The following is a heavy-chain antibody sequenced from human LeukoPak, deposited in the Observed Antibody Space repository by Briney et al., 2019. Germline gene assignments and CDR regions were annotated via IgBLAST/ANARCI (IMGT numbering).Heavy chain of an antibody. J-gene: IGHJ4*02. CDR3: VRAPQLVDFDS. Sequence: GGSLRLSCAASGFTFSKYWMRGVRQAPGKGLELVANIKQDGSEMYYVDSVKGRFTISRDNAKNSMYLQMNSLRAEDTAVYYCVRAPQLVDFDSWGQGAPVTVSP. CDR1: GFTFSKYW. CDR2: IKQDGSEM. D-gene: IGHD6-13*01. V-gene: IGHV3-7*05.